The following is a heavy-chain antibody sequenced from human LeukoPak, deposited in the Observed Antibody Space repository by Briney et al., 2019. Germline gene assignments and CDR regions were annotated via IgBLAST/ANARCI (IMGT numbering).Heavy chain of an antibody. V-gene: IGHV3-48*04. CDR1: GFTFSSYS. CDR2: ISSSSSTI. CDR3: ARDLYSSSSPPLGFDY. D-gene: IGHD6-6*01. Sequence: GGSLRLSCAASGFTFSSYSMNWVRQAPGKGLEWVSYISSSSSTIYYADSVKGRFTISRDNAKNSLYLQMNSLRAEDTAVYYCARDLYSSSSPPLGFDYWGQGTLVTVSS. J-gene: IGHJ4*02.